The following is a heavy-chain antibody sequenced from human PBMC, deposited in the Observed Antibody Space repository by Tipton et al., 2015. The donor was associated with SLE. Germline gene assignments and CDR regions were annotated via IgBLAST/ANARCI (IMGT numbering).Heavy chain of an antibody. Sequence: LRLSCTVSGDTISDHYWSWIRQPPGKGLEWIGYISYSGSTNYSPSLKSRVTISLDTSKTQFSLKLRSVTAADTAVYFCARANLQGSLVDYYFDLWGRGTLVTVSS. CDR1: GDTISDHY. V-gene: IGHV4-59*11. CDR3: ARANLQGSLVDYYFDL. CDR2: ISYSGST. D-gene: IGHD4-11*01. J-gene: IGHJ2*01.